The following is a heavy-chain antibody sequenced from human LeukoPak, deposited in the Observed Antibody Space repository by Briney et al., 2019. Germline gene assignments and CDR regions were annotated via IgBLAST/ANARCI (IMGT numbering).Heavy chain of an antibody. V-gene: IGHV4-38-2*02. CDR3: ARVELWYNWNRLVGGNWFDP. D-gene: IGHD1-20*01. Sequence: PSETLSLTCIVSGYSISSGYYWGWTRQPPGKGLEWIGSIYHSGSTYYNPSLKSRVTISVDTSKNQFSLKLSSVTAADTAVYYCARVELWYNWNRLVGGNWFDPWGQGTLVSVSS. CDR1: GYSISSGYY. J-gene: IGHJ5*02. CDR2: IYHSGST.